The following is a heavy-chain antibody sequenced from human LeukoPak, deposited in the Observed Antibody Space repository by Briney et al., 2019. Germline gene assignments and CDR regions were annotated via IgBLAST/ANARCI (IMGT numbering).Heavy chain of an antibody. V-gene: IGHV3-74*01. Sequence: GGSLRLSYAASGFTFSSYWMHWVRQAPGKGLVWVSRISTDGITTNYADSVKGRFTISRDNAKNTLHLQMNSLGAEDTAVYFCARDNASGRALDYWGQGILVTVSS. CDR3: ARDNASGRALDY. CDR2: ISTDGITT. J-gene: IGHJ4*02. CDR1: GFTFSSYW. D-gene: IGHD3-10*01.